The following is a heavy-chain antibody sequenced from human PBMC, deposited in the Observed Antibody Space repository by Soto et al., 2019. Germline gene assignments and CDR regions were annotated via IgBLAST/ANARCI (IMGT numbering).Heavy chain of an antibody. CDR2: IYYSGST. D-gene: IGHD5-12*01. CDR1: GGSISSYY. V-gene: IGHV4-59*08. CDR3: ARHSAADIVATEGDAFDI. Sequence: PSETLSLTCTVSGGSISSYYWSWIRQPPGKGLEWIGYIYYSGSTNYNPSLKSRVTISVDTSKNQFSLKLSSVTAADTAVYYCARHSAADIVATEGDAFDIWGQGTMVNVSS. J-gene: IGHJ3*02.